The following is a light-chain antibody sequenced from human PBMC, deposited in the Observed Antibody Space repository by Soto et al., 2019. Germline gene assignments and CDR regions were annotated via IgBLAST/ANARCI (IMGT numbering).Light chain of an antibody. CDR3: AAWDDSLSGRWV. CDR2: RNN. Sequence: QLVLTQPPSASGTPGQRVTISCSGSSSNIGSNHVYWYQQFPGTAPKLLIDRNNQRPSGVPDRFSGSKSGTSASLAISGLRSEDEADYYCAAWDDSLSGRWVFGGGTKVTVL. CDR1: SSNIGSNH. V-gene: IGLV1-47*01. J-gene: IGLJ3*02.